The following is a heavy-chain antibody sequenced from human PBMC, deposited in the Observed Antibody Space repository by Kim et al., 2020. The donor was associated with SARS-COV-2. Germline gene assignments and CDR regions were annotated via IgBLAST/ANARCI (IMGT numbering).Heavy chain of an antibody. Sequence: GGSLRLSCAASGFTFSSYWMHWVRQAPGKGLVWVSRINSDGSSTSYADSVKGRFTISRDNAKNTLYLQMNSLRAEDTAVYYCARQPKNYYDSSGYYPDVWGQGTLVTVSS. J-gene: IGHJ4*02. CDR1: GFTFSSYW. CDR2: INSDGSST. V-gene: IGHV3-74*01. D-gene: IGHD3-22*01. CDR3: ARQPKNYYDSSGYYPDV.